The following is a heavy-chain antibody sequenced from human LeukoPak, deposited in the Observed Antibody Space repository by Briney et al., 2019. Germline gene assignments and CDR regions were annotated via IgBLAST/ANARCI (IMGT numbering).Heavy chain of an antibody. CDR3: ASSPLRAAAVRPPFDY. CDR2: INHSGST. Sequence: SETLSLTCAVYGGSFSGYYWSWIRQPPGKGLEWIGEINHSGSTNYNPSLKSRVTISVDTSKNQFSLELSSVTAADTAVYYCASSPLRAAAVRPPFDYWGQGTLVTVSS. V-gene: IGHV4-34*01. D-gene: IGHD6-13*01. CDR1: GGSFSGYY. J-gene: IGHJ4*02.